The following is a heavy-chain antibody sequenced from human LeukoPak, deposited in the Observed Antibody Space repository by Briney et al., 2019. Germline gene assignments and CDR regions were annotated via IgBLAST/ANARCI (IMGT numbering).Heavy chain of an antibody. CDR1: GGSISSYY. D-gene: IGHD3-3*01. V-gene: IGHV4-59*01. CDR2: IYYSGST. CDR3: ARGPAKYYDFWSGPYYYYYMDV. Sequence: KPSETLSLTCTVSGGSISSYYWSWIRQPPGKGLEWIGYIYYSGSTNYNPSLKSRVTISVGTSKNQFSLKLSSVTAADTAVYYCARGPAKYYDFWSGPYYYYYMDVWGKGTTVTVSS. J-gene: IGHJ6*03.